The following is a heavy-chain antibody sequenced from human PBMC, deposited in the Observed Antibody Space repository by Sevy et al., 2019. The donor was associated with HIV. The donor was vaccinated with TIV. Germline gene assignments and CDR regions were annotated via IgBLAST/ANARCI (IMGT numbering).Heavy chain of an antibody. CDR1: GLSISSYW. D-gene: IGHD3-10*01. CDR2: INPGGTTT. Sequence: GGSLRLSCAASGLSISSYWMHWVRQAPGKGLVWVSRINPGGTTTNDADSVKGRFTISRDNAKNTLYLQMNSVRGDDTAMYYWLRSISPWFGNFDLWGRGTLVTVSS. J-gene: IGHJ2*01. V-gene: IGHV3-74*01. CDR3: LRSISPWFGNFDL.